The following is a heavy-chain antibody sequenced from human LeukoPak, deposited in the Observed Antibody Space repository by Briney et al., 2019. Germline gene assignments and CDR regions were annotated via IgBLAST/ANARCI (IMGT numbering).Heavy chain of an antibody. V-gene: IGHV1-18*01. Sequence: GASVRVSCKASGYTFTNYGITWVRQAPGQGLQWLGLISAYNGHANYAQKLQDRRTMTTDTSTSTAYMELRSLRSDDTTVYYCARCLGYCSSTSCYVGRCFDYWGQGTLVTVSS. J-gene: IGHJ4*02. D-gene: IGHD2-2*01. CDR3: ARCLGYCSSTSCYVGRCFDY. CDR1: GYTFTNYG. CDR2: ISAYNGHA.